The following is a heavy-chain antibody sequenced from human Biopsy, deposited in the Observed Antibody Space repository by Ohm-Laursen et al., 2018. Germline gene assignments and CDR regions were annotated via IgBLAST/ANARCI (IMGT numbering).Heavy chain of an antibody. CDR3: ARHLWHPSRVHGLDV. CDR2: IHQSGST. J-gene: IGHJ6*02. D-gene: IGHD3-3*02. V-gene: IGHV4-30-4*08. Sequence: PSQTLSLTCIVSGGSISNSNYYWSWIRQPPGKGLEWIGYIHQSGSTYWKTSLKSRVTMAVDTSTNTFPLQFTSVTAADTAVYYCARHLWHPSRVHGLDVWGPGTTVSVSS. CDR1: GGSISNSNYY.